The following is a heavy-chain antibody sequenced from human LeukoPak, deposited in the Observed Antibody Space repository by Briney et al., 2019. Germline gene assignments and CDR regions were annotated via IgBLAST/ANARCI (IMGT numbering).Heavy chain of an antibody. CDR3: TRDLTYYYDSSGYYCNPPGFYFDY. V-gene: IGHV3-49*04. CDR2: IRSKAYGGTT. D-gene: IGHD3-22*01. CDR1: GFTFGDYA. Sequence: PGGSLRLSCTASGFTFGDYAMSWVRQAPGKGLEWVGFIRSKAYGGTTEYAASVKGRFTISRDDSKSIAYLQMNSLKTEDTAVYYCTRDLTYYYDSSGYYCNPPGFYFDYWGQGTLVTVSS. J-gene: IGHJ4*02.